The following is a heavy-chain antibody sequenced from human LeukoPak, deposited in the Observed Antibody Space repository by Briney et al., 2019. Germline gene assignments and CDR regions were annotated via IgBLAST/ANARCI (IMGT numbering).Heavy chain of an antibody. CDR1: GYTFTSYY. CDR3: ARASRLIRYYYYYMDV. D-gene: IGHD2-8*01. CDR2: TNPNSGGT. V-gene: IGHV1-2*02. J-gene: IGHJ6*03. Sequence: ASVKVSCKASGYTFTSYYMHWVRQAPGQGLEWMGWTNPNSGGTNYAQKFQGRVTMTRDTSISTAYMELSRLRSDDTAVYYCARASRLIRYYYYYMDVWGKGTTVTVSS.